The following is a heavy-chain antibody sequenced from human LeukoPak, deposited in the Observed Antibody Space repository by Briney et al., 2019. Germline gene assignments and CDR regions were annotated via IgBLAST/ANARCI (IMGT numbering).Heavy chain of an antibody. J-gene: IGHJ4*02. CDR1: GYTFTSYY. CDR2: INPSGGST. Sequence: ASVKVSCKASGYTFTSYYMHWVRQAPGQGLEWMGIINPSGGSTSYPQKFQGRVTMTRDTSTSTVYMELSSLRSEDTAVYYCARLGGVGATIDYWGQGTLVTVSS. V-gene: IGHV1-46*01. D-gene: IGHD1-26*01. CDR3: ARLGGVGATIDY.